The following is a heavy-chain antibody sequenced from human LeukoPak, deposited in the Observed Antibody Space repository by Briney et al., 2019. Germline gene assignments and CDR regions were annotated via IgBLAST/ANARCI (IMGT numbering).Heavy chain of an antibody. J-gene: IGHJ4*02. D-gene: IGHD3-10*01. V-gene: IGHV1-18*01. Sequence: ASVKVSCKASGYTFTSYGISWVRQAPGQGLEWMGWISAYNGNTNYAQKLQGRVTMTTDTSTSTAYMELRSLRSDDTAVYYCARDRSMVRGVIIMGYWGQGTLATVSS. CDR2: ISAYNGNT. CDR3: ARDRSMVRGVIIMGY. CDR1: GYTFTSYG.